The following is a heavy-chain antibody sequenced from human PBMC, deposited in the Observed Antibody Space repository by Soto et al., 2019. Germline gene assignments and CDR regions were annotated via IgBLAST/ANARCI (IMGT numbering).Heavy chain of an antibody. CDR3: ARMVYAPWYYDSSGYYYYFDY. J-gene: IGHJ4*02. Sequence: SVKVSRKASGGTFSSYAISWVRQAPGQGLEWMGGIIPIFGTANYAQKFQGRVTITADKSTSTAYMELSSLRSEDTAVYYCARMVYAPWYYDSSGYYYYFDYWGQGTLVTVSS. V-gene: IGHV1-69*06. CDR2: IIPIFGTA. CDR1: GGTFSSYA. D-gene: IGHD3-22*01.